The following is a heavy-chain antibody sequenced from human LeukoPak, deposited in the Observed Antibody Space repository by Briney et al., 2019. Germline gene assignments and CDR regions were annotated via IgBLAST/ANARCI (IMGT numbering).Heavy chain of an antibody. CDR3: AKGTTTLVVTKIDY. D-gene: IGHD4-23*01. Sequence: PGGSLRLSCAASGFTFSSYGMHWVRQAPGKGLGWVSVISGSGGSTYYADSVKGRFTISRDNSKNTLYLQMNSLRAEDTAVYYCAKGTTTLVVTKIDYWGQGTLVTVSS. CDR2: ISGSGGST. CDR1: GFTFSSYG. V-gene: IGHV3-23*01. J-gene: IGHJ4*02.